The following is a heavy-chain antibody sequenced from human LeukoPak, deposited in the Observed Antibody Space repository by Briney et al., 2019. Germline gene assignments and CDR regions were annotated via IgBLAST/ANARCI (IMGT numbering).Heavy chain of an antibody. V-gene: IGHV4-39*01. CDR2: IYNSGNT. CDR1: GGSISSSSYY. Sequence: SETLSLTCTVSGGSISSSSYYWDWIRQPPGKGLEWIGAIYNSGNTNYNPSLKSRVTISVDTSKDQFSLKLSSVTAADTAVYYCARHRIPAALASAFDYWGQGTLVTVSS. CDR3: ARHRIPAALASAFDY. D-gene: IGHD2-2*01. J-gene: IGHJ4*02.